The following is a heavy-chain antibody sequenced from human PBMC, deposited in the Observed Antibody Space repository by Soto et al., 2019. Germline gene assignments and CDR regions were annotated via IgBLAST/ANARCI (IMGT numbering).Heavy chain of an antibody. J-gene: IGHJ6*03. D-gene: IGHD6-13*01. CDR3: AKDIASAAGNYYMDV. CDR1: GFTFDDYA. Sequence: EMQLVESGGGLVQPGRSLRLSCAASGFTFDDYAIHWVRQAPGKGLEWVSGISWNSGSIGYADSVKGRFTISRDNAKNSLYLQMNSLRAEDTALYYCAKDIASAAGNYYMDVWGKGTTVTVSS. V-gene: IGHV3-9*01. CDR2: ISWNSGSI.